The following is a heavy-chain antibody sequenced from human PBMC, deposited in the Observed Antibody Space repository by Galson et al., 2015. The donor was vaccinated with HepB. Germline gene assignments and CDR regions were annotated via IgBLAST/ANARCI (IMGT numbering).Heavy chain of an antibody. CDR1: GGSFSGYY. J-gene: IGHJ4*02. Sequence: ETLSLTCAVYGGSFSGYYWSWIRQPPGKGLEWIGEINHSGSTNYNPSLKSRVTISVDTSKNQFSLKLSSVTAADTAVYYCAREGETWGGDYFDYWGQGTLVTVSS. D-gene: IGHD7-27*01. CDR2: INHSGST. V-gene: IGHV4-34*01. CDR3: AREGETWGGDYFDY.